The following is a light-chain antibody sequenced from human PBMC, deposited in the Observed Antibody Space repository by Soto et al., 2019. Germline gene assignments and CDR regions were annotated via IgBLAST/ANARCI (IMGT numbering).Light chain of an antibody. J-gene: IGKJ5*01. Sequence: IVLTQSPGTLSLSPGERATLSFRSSQSVTTQLAWYQQKPGQAPRLLIYGASSRATGIPDRFSGSGSGTDFTLTISRLEPEDFAVYYCQQYGSSLSITFGQGTHWRL. V-gene: IGKV3-20*01. CDR2: GAS. CDR1: QSVTTQ. CDR3: QQYGSSLSIT.